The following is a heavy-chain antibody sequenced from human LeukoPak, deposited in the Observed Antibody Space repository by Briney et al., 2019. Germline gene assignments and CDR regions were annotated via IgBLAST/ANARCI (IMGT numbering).Heavy chain of an antibody. Sequence: ASVKVSCKASGYTFSNYAINWVRQAPGQGLEWMGWISPHNGYTNYAQKFQGRVTISTDTLTSTAYMELRSLRSDDTAVYYCVKDYRMTTVTTFDFWGQGTLVAVSS. J-gene: IGHJ4*02. D-gene: IGHD4-11*01. CDR2: ISPHNGYT. CDR1: GYTFSNYA. CDR3: VKDYRMTTVTTFDF. V-gene: IGHV1-18*01.